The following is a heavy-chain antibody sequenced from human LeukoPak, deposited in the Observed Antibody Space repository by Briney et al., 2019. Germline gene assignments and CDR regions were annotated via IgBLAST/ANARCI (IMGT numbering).Heavy chain of an antibody. D-gene: IGHD6-19*01. Sequence: RTSETLSLXCTVSGGSISSYYWSWIRQPPGKVLEWIGYIYYSGSTNYNPSLKSRVTISVDTSKNQFSLKLSSVTAADTAVYYCARESSGCPDYWGQGTLVTVSS. CDR1: GGSISSYY. J-gene: IGHJ4*02. V-gene: IGHV4-59*01. CDR3: ARESSGCPDY. CDR2: IYYSGST.